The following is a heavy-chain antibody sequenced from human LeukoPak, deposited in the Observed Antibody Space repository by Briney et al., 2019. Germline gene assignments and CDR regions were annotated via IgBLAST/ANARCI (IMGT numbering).Heavy chain of an antibody. CDR3: ARDLGYYASRTYARDYYYYMDV. J-gene: IGHJ6*03. CDR1: GYTFTSFG. Sequence: ASVKVSCKASGYTFTSFGISWVRQAPGQRLTWMGWISAYNGNTDHAQNFQGRVTMTTDTSTSTAYMELRSLGSDDTAVYYCARDLGYYASRTYARDYYYYMDVWGKGTTVTVSS. CDR2: ISAYNGNT. D-gene: IGHD3-10*01. V-gene: IGHV1-18*01.